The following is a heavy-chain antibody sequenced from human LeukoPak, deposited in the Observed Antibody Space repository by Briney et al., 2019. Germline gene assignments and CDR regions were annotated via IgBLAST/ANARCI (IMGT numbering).Heavy chain of an antibody. J-gene: IGHJ5*02. D-gene: IGHD3-22*01. CDR2: IHYSGST. Sequence: SQTLSLTCSVSGSSIDIGTYYWSWVRQPPGKGLEWIGYIHYSGSTNYNPSLKSRVTISVDTSKNQFSLKLSSVAAADTAVYYCARGDYYDSSGYYRAWGQGTLVTVSS. CDR3: ARGDYYDSSGYYRA. V-gene: IGHV4-61*01. CDR1: GSSIDIGTYY.